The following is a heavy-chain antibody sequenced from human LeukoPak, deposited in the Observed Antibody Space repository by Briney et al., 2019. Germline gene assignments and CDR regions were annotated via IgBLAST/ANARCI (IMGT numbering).Heavy chain of an antibody. CDR1: GGSISSGSYY. CDR2: IYTSGST. V-gene: IGHV4-61*02. CDR3: ARSTSSGWYPLGYFDY. D-gene: IGHD6-19*01. Sequence: SETLSLTCTVSGGSISSGSYYWSWIRQPAGKGLEWIGRIYTSGSTNYNPSLKSRVTISVDTSKNQFSLKLSSVTAADTAVYYCARSTSSGWYPLGYFDYWGQGTLVTVSS. J-gene: IGHJ4*02.